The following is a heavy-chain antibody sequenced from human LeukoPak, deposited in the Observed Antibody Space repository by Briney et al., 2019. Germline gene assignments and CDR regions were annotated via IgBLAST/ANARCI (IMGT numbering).Heavy chain of an antibody. D-gene: IGHD5-24*01. J-gene: IGHJ6*03. V-gene: IGHV3-30*04. CDR2: ISSDGSMK. Sequence: GGSLRLSCAASGFTFNNHVMHWVRQAPGKGLEWVAVISSDGSMKYYADSVKGRFTISRDNSQNTLYLQMNSLRSKDTAVYYCAKADEYYYYYYYMDVWGKGTTVTVSS. CDR1: GFTFNNHV. CDR3: AKADEYYYYYYYMDV.